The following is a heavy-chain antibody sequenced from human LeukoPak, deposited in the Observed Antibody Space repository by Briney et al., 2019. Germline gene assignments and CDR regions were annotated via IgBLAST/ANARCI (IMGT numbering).Heavy chain of an antibody. J-gene: IGHJ4*02. CDR2: ISYDGSNK. CDR1: GFTFSSYA. V-gene: IGHV3-30-3*01. CDR3: ARPPRYCSGGSCQNTYYFDY. D-gene: IGHD2-15*01. Sequence: GGSLRLSCAASGFTFSSYAMHWVRQAPGKGLEWVAVISYDGSNKYYADSVKGRFTISRDNSKNTLYLQMNSLRAEDTAVYYCARPPRYCSGGSCQNTYYFDYWGQGTLVTVPS.